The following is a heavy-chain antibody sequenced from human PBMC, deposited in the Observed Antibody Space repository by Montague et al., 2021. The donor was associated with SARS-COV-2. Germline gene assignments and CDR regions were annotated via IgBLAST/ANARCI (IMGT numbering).Heavy chain of an antibody. V-gene: IGHV4-39*01. Sequence: SETLSLTCTVSGGSISSSSYYWAWIRRPPGKGLEWIGSIYYRGSTYYNPSLKSRVFISVDTSKNQLSLTLTSVTAADTAVYYCATQEDPSGWIPGPFDFWGQGTLLSVSP. J-gene: IGHJ4*02. CDR3: ATQEDPSGWIPGPFDF. CDR2: IYYRGST. D-gene: IGHD6-19*01. CDR1: GGSISSSSYY.